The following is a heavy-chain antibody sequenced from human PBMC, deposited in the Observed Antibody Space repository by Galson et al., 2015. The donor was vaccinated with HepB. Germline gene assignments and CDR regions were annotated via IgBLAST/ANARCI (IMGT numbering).Heavy chain of an antibody. CDR3: AREGDSSGYYLDY. CDR1: GFTFSYYT. D-gene: IGHD3-22*01. CDR2: ISYDGSDK. J-gene: IGHJ4*02. Sequence: SLRLSCAASGFTFSYYTMHWVRQAPGKGLEWVAVISYDGSDKYYADSVKGRFTISRDNSKNTLFLQMNSLRRDDTAVYYCAREGDSSGYYLDYWGQGTLVTVSS. V-gene: IGHV3-30-3*01.